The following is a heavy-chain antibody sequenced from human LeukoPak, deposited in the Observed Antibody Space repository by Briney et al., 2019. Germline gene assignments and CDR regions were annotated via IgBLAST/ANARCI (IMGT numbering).Heavy chain of an antibody. CDR2: IYYSGST. Sequence: SETLSLTCTVSGGSVISGSYYWSWIRQPPGKGLEWIGYIYYSGSTSYNPSLKSRVNISVDTSKNQFSLKLSSVTAADTAVYYWAREARPVAGTPFDSWGQGPLVTVSS. D-gene: IGHD6-19*01. CDR1: GGSVISGSYY. CDR3: AREARPVAGTPFDS. J-gene: IGHJ4*02. V-gene: IGHV4-61*01.